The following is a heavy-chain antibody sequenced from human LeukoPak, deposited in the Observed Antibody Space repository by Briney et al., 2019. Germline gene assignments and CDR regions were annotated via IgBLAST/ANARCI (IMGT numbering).Heavy chain of an antibody. CDR1: GYTFTSYD. J-gene: IGHJ6*02. V-gene: IGHV1-8*01. D-gene: IGHD3-10*01. Sequence: ASVKVSCKASGYTFTSYDINWVRQATGQGLGWMGWMNPNSGNTGYAQKFRGRVTMTRNTSISTAYMELSSLRSEDTAVYYCATARRWFGELLSYGMDVWGQGTTVTVSS. CDR3: ATARRWFGELLSYGMDV. CDR2: MNPNSGNT.